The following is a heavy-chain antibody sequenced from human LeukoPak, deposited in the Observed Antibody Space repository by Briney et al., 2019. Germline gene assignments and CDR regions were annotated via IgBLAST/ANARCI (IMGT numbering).Heavy chain of an antibody. D-gene: IGHD3-9*01. CDR3: ARVAPNYDILTGYFAFDI. Sequence: SETLSLTCTVSGGSISSGGYYWSWIRQHPGKGLEWIGYIYYSGSTYYNPSLKSRVTISVDTSKNQFSLKLSSVTAADTAVYYCARVAPNYDILTGYFAFDIWGQGTMVTVSS. CDR2: IYYSGST. CDR1: GGSISSGGYY. J-gene: IGHJ3*02. V-gene: IGHV4-31*03.